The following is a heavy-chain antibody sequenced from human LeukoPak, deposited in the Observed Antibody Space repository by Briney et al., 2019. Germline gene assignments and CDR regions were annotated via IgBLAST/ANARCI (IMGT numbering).Heavy chain of an antibody. CDR3: ARRVGYSGYAP. V-gene: IGHV4-4*07. CDR2: IYTSGST. Sequence: PSETLSLTCTVSGGSINTYYWSWIRQPAGRGLEWIGRIYTSGSTHYNPSLKSRVTISVDTSKNQFSLKLSSVTAADTAVYYCARRVGYSGYAPWGQGTTVTVSS. D-gene: IGHD5-12*01. J-gene: IGHJ6*02. CDR1: GGSINTYY.